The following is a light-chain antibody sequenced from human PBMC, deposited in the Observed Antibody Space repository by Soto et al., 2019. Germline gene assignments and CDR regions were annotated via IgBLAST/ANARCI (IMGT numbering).Light chain of an antibody. CDR2: RAS. CDR1: QSVLYSSNNKNY. Sequence: DIVMTQSPDSLAVSLGERATINCKSSQSVLYSSNNKNYLAWYQQKPGQPPKLLIYRASTRESGVPDRFSGSGSGTDFTLTISCLQSEDFATYYCQQYYSYPLTFGGGTKVDIK. V-gene: IGKV4-1*01. CDR3: QQYYSYPLT. J-gene: IGKJ4*01.